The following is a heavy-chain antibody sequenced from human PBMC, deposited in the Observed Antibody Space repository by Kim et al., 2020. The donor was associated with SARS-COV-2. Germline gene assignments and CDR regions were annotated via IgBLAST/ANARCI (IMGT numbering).Heavy chain of an antibody. V-gene: IGHV4-39*01. D-gene: IGHD6-19*01. CDR1: GGSISSSSYY. CDR2: IYYSGST. Sequence: SETLSLTCTVSGGSISSSSYYWGWIRQPPGKGLEWIGSIYYSGSTYYNPSLKSRVTISVDTSKNQFSLKLSSVTAADTAVYYCASGSSGWPNRGYYFDYWGQGTLVTVSS. J-gene: IGHJ4*02. CDR3: ASGSSGWPNRGYYFDY.